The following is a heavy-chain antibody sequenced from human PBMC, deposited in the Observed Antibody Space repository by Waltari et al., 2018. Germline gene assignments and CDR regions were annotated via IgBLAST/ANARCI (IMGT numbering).Heavy chain of an antibody. CDR2: IYAAGST. D-gene: IGHD3-16*02. CDR1: GFTFRSNH. Sequence: EVQLVESGGTLVHPGGSLRLSCAASGFTFRSNHMAWVRQAPGKGLEWVSIIYAAGSTYYADSVMGRFTISRDRSETSLFLQMDSLLREDSGIYYCVRSIAFDHMDVWGKGTPVSVSS. CDR3: VRSIAFDHMDV. V-gene: IGHV3-66*02. J-gene: IGHJ6*03.